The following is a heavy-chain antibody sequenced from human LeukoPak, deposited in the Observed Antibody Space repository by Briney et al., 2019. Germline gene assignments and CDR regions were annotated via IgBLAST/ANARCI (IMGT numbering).Heavy chain of an antibody. Sequence: GGSLRLSCAASGITFSSYGMSWVRQVPGKGLEWVSSISHTGGSPYYADSVKGRFTISRDNSKNTLYLQMNSLRAEDTAVYYCAKDLARELSLFDPWGQGTLVTVSS. V-gene: IGHV3-23*01. D-gene: IGHD3-16*02. J-gene: IGHJ5*02. CDR1: GITFSSYG. CDR3: AKDLARELSLFDP. CDR2: ISHTGGSP.